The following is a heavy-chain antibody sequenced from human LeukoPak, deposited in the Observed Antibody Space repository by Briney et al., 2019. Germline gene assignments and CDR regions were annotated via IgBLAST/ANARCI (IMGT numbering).Heavy chain of an antibody. Sequence: GGSLRLSCAASGFTFSSYGMSWVRQAPGKGLEWVSAISGSGGSTYYADSVKGRFTISRDNSKNTLYLQMNSLRAEDTAVYYCAKDLIRITMIVVVRGLADYWGQGTLVTVSS. CDR2: ISGSGGST. CDR3: AKDLIRITMIVVVRGLADY. D-gene: IGHD3-22*01. V-gene: IGHV3-23*01. J-gene: IGHJ4*02. CDR1: GFTFSSYG.